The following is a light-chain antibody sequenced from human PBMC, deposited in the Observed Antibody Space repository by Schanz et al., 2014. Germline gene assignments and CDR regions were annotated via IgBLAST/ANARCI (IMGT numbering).Light chain of an antibody. V-gene: IGKV1-17*01. Sequence: DIQMTQSPSSLSASLGDRVTITCRARQSISNKLNWYQYKPGKAPELLIYDASSLQSGVPSRFSGSGSETEFTLTISSLQPDDFATYYCQQYDSHLTFGGGTKVEI. J-gene: IGKJ4*01. CDR2: DAS. CDR3: QQYDSHLT. CDR1: QSISNK.